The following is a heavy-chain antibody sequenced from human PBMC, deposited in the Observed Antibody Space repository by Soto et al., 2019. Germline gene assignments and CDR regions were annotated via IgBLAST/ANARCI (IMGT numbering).Heavy chain of an antibody. J-gene: IGHJ5*02. CDR1: GGSISSYY. V-gene: IGHV4-59*01. CDR2: IYYSGST. D-gene: IGHD6-13*01. Sequence: LSETLSLTCTVSGGSISSYYWSWIRQPPGKGLEWIGYIYYSGSTNYNPSLKSRVTISVDTSKNQFSLKLSSVTAADTAVYYCAGYGSSWYKDVNWFDPWGQGTLVTVSS. CDR3: AGYGSSWYKDVNWFDP.